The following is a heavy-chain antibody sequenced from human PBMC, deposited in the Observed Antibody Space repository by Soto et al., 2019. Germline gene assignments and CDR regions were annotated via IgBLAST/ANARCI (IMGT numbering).Heavy chain of an antibody. Sequence: QVQLVQSGAELKKPGSSVKVSCKASGDTFSGYPINWVRQAPGEGLEWMGRIIPVFGTTNDAQRFEGRVTFTADDSTNTAYMELRGLLSEDTAIYYCARDGGFGELKYRGPGTQVTVSS. V-gene: IGHV1-69*18. J-gene: IGHJ4*02. CDR3: ARDGGFGELKY. CDR1: GDTFSGYP. D-gene: IGHD3-10*01. CDR2: IIPVFGTT.